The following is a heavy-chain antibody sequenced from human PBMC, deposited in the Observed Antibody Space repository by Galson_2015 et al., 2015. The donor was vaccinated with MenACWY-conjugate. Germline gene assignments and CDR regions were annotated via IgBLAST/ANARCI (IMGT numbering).Heavy chain of an antibody. CDR1: GYTFTNYW. J-gene: IGHJ6*02. D-gene: IGHD1-26*01. Sequence: QSGAEVKKPGESLKISCKGSGYTFTNYWIAWVRQMPGKGLERVGLINPADPNVRYSPSFQGQVTISADESISTPYLQWSSLKASDIAIFYCARHPPRGRGMDVWGRGTTVTVSS. CDR2: INPADPNV. V-gene: IGHV5-51*01. CDR3: ARHPPRGRGMDV.